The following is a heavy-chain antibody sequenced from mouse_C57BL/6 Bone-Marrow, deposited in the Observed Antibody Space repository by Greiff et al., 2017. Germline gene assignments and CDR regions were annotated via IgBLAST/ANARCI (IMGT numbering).Heavy chain of an antibody. V-gene: IGHV14-2*01. Sequence: VQLQQSGAELVKPGASVKLSCTASGFNIKDYYMHWVKQRTEQGLEWIGRIDPEDGETKYAPNFQGKATITADTSSNTAYLQLSSLTSEDTAVYYCARYYYGSLDYWGQGTTLTVSS. CDR1: GFNIKDYY. CDR2: IDPEDGET. CDR3: ARYYYGSLDY. D-gene: IGHD1-1*01. J-gene: IGHJ2*01.